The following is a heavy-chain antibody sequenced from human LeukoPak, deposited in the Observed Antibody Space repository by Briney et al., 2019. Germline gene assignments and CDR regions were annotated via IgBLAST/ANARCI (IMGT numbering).Heavy chain of an antibody. Sequence: GRSLRLSCAASGFTFSSYAIHWVRQAPGKGLEWVALISFDGSNKYYADSVKGRFTISRDNSKNTLYLQMNSLRAEDTAVYYCARGPGAYYYGSGNSFDLWGQRTLVTISS. V-gene: IGHV3-30*04. J-gene: IGHJ5*02. D-gene: IGHD3-10*01. CDR1: GFTFSSYA. CDR2: ISFDGSNK. CDR3: ARGPGAYYYGSGNSFDL.